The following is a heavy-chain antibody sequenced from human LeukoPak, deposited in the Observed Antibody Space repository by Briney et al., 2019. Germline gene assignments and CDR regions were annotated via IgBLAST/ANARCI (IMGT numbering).Heavy chain of an antibody. CDR2: IRYDGSNK. CDR3: AKDLRSIAAAGVFDY. J-gene: IGHJ4*02. Sequence: GGSLRLSCAASGFTFSSYGMHWVRQAPGKGLEWVAFIRYDGSNKYYADSVKGRFTISRDNSKNTLYLQMNSLRAEDTAVCYCAKDLRSIAAAGVFDYWGQGTLVTVSS. V-gene: IGHV3-30*02. D-gene: IGHD6-13*01. CDR1: GFTFSSYG.